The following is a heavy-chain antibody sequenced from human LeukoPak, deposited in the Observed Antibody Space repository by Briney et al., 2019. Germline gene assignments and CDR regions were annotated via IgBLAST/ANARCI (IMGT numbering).Heavy chain of an antibody. D-gene: IGHD3-22*01. CDR1: GFTLSRYA. CDR3: ARSYDSSGYYTRYYLDS. CDR2: ISSNGVST. Sequence: PGGSLTLSCAASGFTLSRYAMHWVRQASGKGLEYVSAISSNGVSTYYANSVKARFTISRDNFKNMLYLQMGSLIAEDIAVYYCARSYDSSGYYTRYYLDSWGQGTLVTVSS. J-gene: IGHJ4*02. V-gene: IGHV3-64*01.